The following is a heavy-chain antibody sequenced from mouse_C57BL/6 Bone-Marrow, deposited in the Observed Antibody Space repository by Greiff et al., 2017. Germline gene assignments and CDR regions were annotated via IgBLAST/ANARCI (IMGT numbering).Heavy chain of an antibody. D-gene: IGHD2-4*01. J-gene: IGHJ2*01. Sequence: EVQLQQSGPVLVKPGASVKMSCKASGYTFTDYYMNWVKQSHGKSREWIGVINPYNGVTSYNQKFKGKATLTVDKSSSTAYMELNSLTSEDSAVYYCARVDYDLDYWGQGTTLTVSS. CDR1: GYTFTDYY. CDR2: INPYNGVT. V-gene: IGHV1-19*01. CDR3: ARVDYDLDY.